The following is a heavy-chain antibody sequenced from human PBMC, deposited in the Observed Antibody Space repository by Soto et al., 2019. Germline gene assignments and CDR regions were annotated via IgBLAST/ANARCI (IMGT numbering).Heavy chain of an antibody. J-gene: IGHJ6*02. D-gene: IGHD3-3*01. CDR3: ARRQDFGGPHYYSGMDV. CDR1: GFIINNYA. CDR2: ISYDGSNK. V-gene: IGHV3-30*04. Sequence: QVQLVESGGGVVQPGRSLRVSCAASGFIINNYAMHWVRQTPGKGLEWMAVISYDGSNKHYADSVKGRFTISRDNSKNTLYLQMNNLRPDDSAVYYCARRQDFGGPHYYSGMDVWGQGTTVTVSS.